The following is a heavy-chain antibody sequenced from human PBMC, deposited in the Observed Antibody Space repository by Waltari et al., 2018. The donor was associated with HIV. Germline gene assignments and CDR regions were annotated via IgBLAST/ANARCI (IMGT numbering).Heavy chain of an antibody. CDR3: ARGSTVTTYWFDP. V-gene: IGHV4-34*01. CDR2: INHSGST. J-gene: IGHJ5*02. CDR1: GGSFSGYY. Sequence: QVQLQQWGAGLLKPSETLSLTCAVYGGSFSGYYWSWIRQPPGKGLEWIGEINHSGSTNYNPSLKSRVTISVDTSKNQFSLKLSSVTAADTAVYYCARGSTVTTYWFDPWGQGTLVTVSS. D-gene: IGHD4-4*01.